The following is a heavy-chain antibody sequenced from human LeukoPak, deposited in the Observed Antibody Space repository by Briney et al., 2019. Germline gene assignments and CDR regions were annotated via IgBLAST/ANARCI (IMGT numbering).Heavy chain of an antibody. J-gene: IGHJ4*02. Sequence: GGSLRLSCSASGFTFSTYAMHWVRQAPGKGLEYVSAISSNGGSTYYADSVKGRFTISRDNSKNTLYLQMSSLRVEDTAVYYCVKGYCTGISCYPDYWGQGTLLTVSS. CDR3: VKGYCTGISCYPDY. V-gene: IGHV3-64D*09. D-gene: IGHD2-8*02. CDR1: GFTFSTYA. CDR2: ISSNGGST.